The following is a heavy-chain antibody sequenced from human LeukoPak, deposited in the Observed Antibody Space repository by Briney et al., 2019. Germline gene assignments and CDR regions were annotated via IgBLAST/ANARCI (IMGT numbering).Heavy chain of an antibody. CDR1: GYTFTNYG. CDR3: ARDPITGSTFYHYGMDV. D-gene: IGHD1-7*01. V-gene: IGHV1-18*01. J-gene: IGHJ6*02. CDR2: IAAYNGAT. Sequence: GSVKVSCKASGYTFTNYGLSWVRQAPGQGLEWMGWIAAYNGATNYAQNLKGRVTMTTDTSTSTAYMELRSLRSDDTAVYYCARDPITGSTFYHYGMDVRGQGTTVTVSS.